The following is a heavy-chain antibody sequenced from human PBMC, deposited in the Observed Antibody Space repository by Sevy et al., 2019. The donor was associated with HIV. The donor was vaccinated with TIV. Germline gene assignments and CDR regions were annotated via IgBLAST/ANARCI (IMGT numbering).Heavy chain of an antibody. Sequence: GGSLRLPCEASGFTFSSYDMNWVRQVPGKGLEWVSYVSSSGGAIYDADSVKGRLAISRDNAKNSLYLHMNSLRFEDTAIYYCVRAPGYGDLDYWGQGTLVTVSS. CDR3: VRAPGYGDLDY. CDR1: GFTFSSYD. D-gene: IGHD4-17*01. V-gene: IGHV3-48*03. J-gene: IGHJ4*02. CDR2: VSSSGGAI.